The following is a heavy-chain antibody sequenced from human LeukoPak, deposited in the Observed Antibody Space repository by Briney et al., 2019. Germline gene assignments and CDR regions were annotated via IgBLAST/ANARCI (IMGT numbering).Heavy chain of an antibody. J-gene: IGHJ5*02. D-gene: IGHD5-18*01. CDR1: GFTFSSYA. Sequence: PGGSLRLSCEASGFTFSSYAMSWVRQAPGKGLEWVAGMSGSGGSTYYAETLKGRVTISRDHSKNTLYLQMNSLRAEDTAVYYCAKDDFYSYGYAWGQGTLVTVSS. CDR3: AKDDFYSYGYA. CDR2: MSGSGGST. V-gene: IGHV3-23*01.